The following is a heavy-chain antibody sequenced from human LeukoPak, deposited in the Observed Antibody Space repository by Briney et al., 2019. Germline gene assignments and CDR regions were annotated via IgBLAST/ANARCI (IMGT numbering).Heavy chain of an antibody. V-gene: IGHV3-30-3*01. Sequence: GRSLRLSCAASGFTFSSYAMHWVRQTPAKGLEWVAVISYDGSNKYYADSVKGRFTISRDNSKNTLYLQMNSLRAEDTAVYYCARGEPWLVLDYWGQGTLVTVSS. D-gene: IGHD6-19*01. CDR1: GFTFSSYA. CDR2: ISYDGSNK. CDR3: ARGEPWLVLDY. J-gene: IGHJ4*02.